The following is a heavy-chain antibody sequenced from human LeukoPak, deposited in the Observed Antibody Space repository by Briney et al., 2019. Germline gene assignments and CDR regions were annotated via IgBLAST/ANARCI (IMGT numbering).Heavy chain of an antibody. CDR2: INPSGGST. J-gene: IGHJ3*02. Sequence: RASVKVSCKASGYTFTSYYMHWVRQAPGQGLEWMGIINPSGGSTSYAQKFQGRVTMTRDMSTSTVYMELSSLRSEDTAVYYCAREALGDAFDIWGQGTMVTVSS. CDR1: GYTFTSYY. V-gene: IGHV1-46*01. CDR3: AREALGDAFDI.